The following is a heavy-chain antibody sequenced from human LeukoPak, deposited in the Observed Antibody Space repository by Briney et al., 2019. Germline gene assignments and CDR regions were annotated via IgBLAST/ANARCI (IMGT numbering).Heavy chain of an antibody. CDR3: ARGHGGSYVDY. CDR1: GYTFTSYD. D-gene: IGHD3-16*01. V-gene: IGHV1-8*02. CDR2: MNPNSGNT. Sequence: ASVKVSCKASGYTFTSYDINWVRQATGQGLEWMGWMNPNSGNTGYAQKFQGRVTMTRDMSTSTVYMELSSLRSEDTAVYYCARGHGGSYVDYWGQGTLVTVSS. J-gene: IGHJ4*02.